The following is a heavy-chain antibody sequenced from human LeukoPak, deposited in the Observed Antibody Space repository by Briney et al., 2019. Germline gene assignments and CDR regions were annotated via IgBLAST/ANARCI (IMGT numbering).Heavy chain of an antibody. D-gene: IGHD4-11*01. J-gene: IGHJ4*02. CDR2: ISSSSYT. Sequence: GGSLRLSCAASGFTFSDYYMSWIRQAPGKGLESISYISSSSYTNYADSVKGRFTISRDNAKNSLYLQMNSLRAEDTAVYYCARAADYSYFDYWGQGALVTLSS. CDR1: GFTFSDYY. CDR3: ARAADYSYFDY. V-gene: IGHV3-11*05.